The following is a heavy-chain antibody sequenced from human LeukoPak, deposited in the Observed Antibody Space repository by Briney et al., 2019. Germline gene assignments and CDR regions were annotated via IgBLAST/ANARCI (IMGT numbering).Heavy chain of an antibody. CDR2: ISSSGSTI. D-gene: IGHD6-19*01. CDR3: ARADSSGWGSLDY. CDR1: GFTFSSYE. J-gene: IGHJ4*02. V-gene: IGHV3-48*03. Sequence: GGSLRLSCAASGFTFSSYEMNWVRRAPGKGLEWVSYISSSGSTIYYVDSVKGRFTISRDNAKNSLYLQMNSLRAEDTAVYYCARADSSGWGSLDYWGQGTLVTVSS.